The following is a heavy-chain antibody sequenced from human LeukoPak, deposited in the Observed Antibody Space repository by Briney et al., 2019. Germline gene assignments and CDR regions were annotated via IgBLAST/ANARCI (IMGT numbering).Heavy chain of an antibody. V-gene: IGHV1-46*01. Sequence: ASVKVSCKASGYTFTSYYMHWVRQAPGQGLEWMGIINPSGGSTSYAQKFQGRVTITADESTSTAYMELSSLRSEDTAVYYCARDGGQLLPKNYFDYWGQGTLVTVSS. CDR2: INPSGGST. CDR3: ARDGGQLLPKNYFDY. CDR1: GYTFTSYY. J-gene: IGHJ4*02. D-gene: IGHD2-2*01.